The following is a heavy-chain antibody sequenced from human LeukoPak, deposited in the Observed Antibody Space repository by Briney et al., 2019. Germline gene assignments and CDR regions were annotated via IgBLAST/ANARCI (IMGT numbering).Heavy chain of an antibody. D-gene: IGHD1-26*01. J-gene: IGHJ3*02. CDR1: GFTFSSYG. V-gene: IGHV3-21*01. CDR3: ARDRSRGAFDI. Sequence: PGGSLRLSCAASGFTFSSYGMSWVRQAPGKGLEWVSSISSSSSYIYYADSVKGRFTISRDNAKNSLYLQMNSLRAEDTAVYHCARDRSRGAFDIWGQGTMVTVSS. CDR2: ISSSSSYI.